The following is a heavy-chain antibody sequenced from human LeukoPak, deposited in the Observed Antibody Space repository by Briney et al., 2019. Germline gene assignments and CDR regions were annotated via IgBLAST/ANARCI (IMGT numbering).Heavy chain of an antibody. Sequence: SETLSLTCTLSGGSISSYYWSWIRQPAGKGLEWIGRIYTSGSTNYNPSLKSRVTMSVDTSKNQFSLKLSSVTAADTAVYYCARDWYYYDSSGYYFGWFDPWGQGTLVTVST. CDR3: ARDWYYYDSSGYYFGWFDP. CDR1: GGSISSYY. V-gene: IGHV4-4*07. CDR2: IYTSGST. J-gene: IGHJ5*02. D-gene: IGHD3-22*01.